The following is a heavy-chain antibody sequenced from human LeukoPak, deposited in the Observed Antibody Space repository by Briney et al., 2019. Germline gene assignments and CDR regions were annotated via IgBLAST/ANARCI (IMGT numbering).Heavy chain of an antibody. V-gene: IGHV4-34*01. CDR2: INHSGSN. Sequence: SETLSLTCAVYGGSSSGYYWTWIRQPPGKGLEWIGEINHSGSNNYNPSLKSRVTISVDTSKNQFSLKLTSVTAADTAVYYCARAREAEAVDYWGQGTLVTVSS. D-gene: IGHD6-19*01. CDR3: ARAREAEAVDY. J-gene: IGHJ4*02. CDR1: GGSSSGYY.